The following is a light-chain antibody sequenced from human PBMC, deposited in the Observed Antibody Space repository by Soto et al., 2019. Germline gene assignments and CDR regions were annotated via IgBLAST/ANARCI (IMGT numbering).Light chain of an antibody. J-gene: IGKJ2*01. CDR2: GAS. CDR3: QQYGSSPRT. CDR1: QSVSSSY. Sequence: IVVTQSPGTLSLSPGERATLSCRASQSVSSSYLAWYQQKPAQAPRLLIYGASSRATGIPDRFSGSGSGTDFTLTISRLEPEDFAVYYCQQYGSSPRTFGQGTKLEIK. V-gene: IGKV3-20*01.